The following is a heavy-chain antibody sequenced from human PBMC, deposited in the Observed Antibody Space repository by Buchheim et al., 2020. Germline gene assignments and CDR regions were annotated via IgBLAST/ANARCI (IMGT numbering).Heavy chain of an antibody. Sequence: QVQLQESGPGLVKPSETLSLTCTVSGGSISSYYWSWIRQPPGKGLEWIGYIYYSGSTNYNTYLKSRVPISVDTSKNQFSLKLSSVTAADTAVYYCARAITIFGVVPNWFDPWGQGTL. CDR2: IYYSGST. CDR1: GGSISSYY. D-gene: IGHD3-3*01. CDR3: ARAITIFGVVPNWFDP. V-gene: IGHV4-59*01. J-gene: IGHJ5*02.